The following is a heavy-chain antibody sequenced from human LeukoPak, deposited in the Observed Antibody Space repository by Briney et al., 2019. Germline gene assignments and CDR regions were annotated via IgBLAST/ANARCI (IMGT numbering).Heavy chain of an antibody. CDR1: GFMFNNYA. CDR3: AKDQGKQWLVDYFDY. V-gene: IGHV3-23*01. CDR2: IGGSDGRT. Sequence: GGSLRLSCAASGFMFNNYAMSWVRQAPGKGLEWVSAIGGSDGRTYYADSVKVRFTISRDNSKNTLYLQMNSLRAEDTAVYYCAKDQGKQWLVDYFDYWGQGTLVTVSS. J-gene: IGHJ4*02. D-gene: IGHD6-19*01.